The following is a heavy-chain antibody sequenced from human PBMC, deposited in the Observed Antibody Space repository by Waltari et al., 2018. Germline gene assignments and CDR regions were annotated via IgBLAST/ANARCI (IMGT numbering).Heavy chain of an antibody. V-gene: IGHV4-38-2*01. Sequence: QVQLQESGPGLVKPSETLSLTCAVSGYSISSGYYWGWIRQSPGKGLEWIGSIYHSGSTYYNPSLKSRVTISVDTSKNQFSLKLSSVTAADTAVYYCARRHSSGWKTGDWFDPWGQGTLVTVSS. CDR3: ARRHSSGWKTGDWFDP. J-gene: IGHJ5*02. CDR2: IYHSGST. CDR1: GYSISSGYY. D-gene: IGHD6-19*01.